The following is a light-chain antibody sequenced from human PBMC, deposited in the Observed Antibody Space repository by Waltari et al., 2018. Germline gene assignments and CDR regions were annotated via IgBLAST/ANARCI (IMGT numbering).Light chain of an antibody. CDR1: SSDVGYSNR. V-gene: IGLV2-18*02. CDR3: SSYKSGSILL. J-gene: IGLJ2*01. CDR2: EVT. Sequence: QSALTQPPSVSGSPGQSVTISCTGPSSDVGYSNRLSWYKQSPGTAPKVVIYEVTKRPSGVSNRFSGSKSGNTASLTISGLQAEDEADYYCSSYKSGSILLFGGGTKVTVL.